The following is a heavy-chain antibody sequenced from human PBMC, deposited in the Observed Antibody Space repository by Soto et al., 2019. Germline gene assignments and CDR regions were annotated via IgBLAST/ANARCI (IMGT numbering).Heavy chain of an antibody. V-gene: IGHV1-69*13. CDR2: FIAMLGTP. Sequence: ASVKVSCKASGGTFGSQGIAWVRQAPGQGLEWMGGFIAMLGTPTYAKKFQGRATISADESLTSSYLELRSLRSEDTGVYFCARGAMANFDYWGQGTVVTVSS. CDR1: GGTFGSQG. J-gene: IGHJ4*02. D-gene: IGHD5-18*01. CDR3: ARGAMANFDY.